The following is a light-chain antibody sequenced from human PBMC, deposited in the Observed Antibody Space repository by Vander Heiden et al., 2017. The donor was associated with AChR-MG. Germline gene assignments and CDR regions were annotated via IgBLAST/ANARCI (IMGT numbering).Light chain of an antibody. CDR1: QSVLYSSNNKNY. CDR3: QQDYSTAYT. J-gene: IGKJ2*01. CDR2: WAC. Sequence: DIVMTHSPDSLAVPLGERATIHCKSSQSVLYSSNNKNYLAWYQQKPGQPPKLLIYWACTRESGVPDRFSGSGSGTDFTLTIRSLQAEDVAVYYCQQDYSTAYTFGQGTKLEIK. V-gene: IGKV4-1*01.